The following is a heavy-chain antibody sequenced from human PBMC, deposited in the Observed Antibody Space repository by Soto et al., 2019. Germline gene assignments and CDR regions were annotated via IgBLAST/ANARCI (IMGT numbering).Heavy chain of an antibody. V-gene: IGHV4-4*02. CDR2: IFHSGNT. CDR3: ARVLPSPLVLRFLEWLPNWFDP. J-gene: IGHJ5*02. CDR1: GDSVNSSHW. Sequence: SETLSLTCAVSGDSVNSSHWWTWVRQPPGKGLEWIGEIFHSGNTNYSPSLRSRLTMSVDKSKNHFSLSLSSVSAADTAVYYCARVLPSPLVLRFLEWLPNWFDPWGQGTLVTVSS. D-gene: IGHD3-3*01.